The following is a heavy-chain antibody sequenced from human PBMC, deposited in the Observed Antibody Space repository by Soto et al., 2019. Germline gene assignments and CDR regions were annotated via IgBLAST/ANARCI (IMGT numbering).Heavy chain of an antibody. CDR2: ITDTGVST. J-gene: IGHJ4*02. CDR3: AKDTPRVLALFDW. Sequence: GGSLRLSCAASGFTFSSYAMSWVRQAPGKGLEWVSGITDTGVSTYYADSVKGRFTISRDNSKNTLYLHMNSLRAEDTAVYYFAKDTPRVLALFDWCVRGSLVTVSS. V-gene: IGHV3-23*01. D-gene: IGHD2-8*02. CDR1: GFTFSSYA.